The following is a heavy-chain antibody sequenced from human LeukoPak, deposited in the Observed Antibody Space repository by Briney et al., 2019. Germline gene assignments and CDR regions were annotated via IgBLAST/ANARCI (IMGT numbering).Heavy chain of an antibody. CDR3: ASGYYDSSGYFPFGY. V-gene: IGHV1-18*01. CDR2: ISAYNGNT. J-gene: IGHJ4*02. CDR1: GYTFTSYG. D-gene: IGHD3-22*01. Sequence: ASVKVSCKASGYTFTSYGISWVRQAPGQGVEWMGWISAYNGNTNYAQKLQGRVTMTTDTSTSTAYMELRSLRSDDTAVYYCASGYYDSSGYFPFGYWGQGTLVTVSS.